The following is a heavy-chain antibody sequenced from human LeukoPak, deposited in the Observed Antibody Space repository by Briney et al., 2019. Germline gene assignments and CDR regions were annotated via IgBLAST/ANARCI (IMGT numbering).Heavy chain of an antibody. CDR3: ASLAGYSPPPGDY. CDR1: GFTFSSYW. D-gene: IGHD6-13*01. J-gene: IGHJ4*02. V-gene: IGHV3-7*01. CDR2: IKQDGSEK. Sequence: PGGSLRLSCAASGFTFSSYWMHWVRQAPGKGLEWVANIKQDGSEKYYVDSVKGRFTISRDNAKNSLYLQMNSLRAEDTAVYYCASLAGYSPPPGDYWGQGTLVTVSS.